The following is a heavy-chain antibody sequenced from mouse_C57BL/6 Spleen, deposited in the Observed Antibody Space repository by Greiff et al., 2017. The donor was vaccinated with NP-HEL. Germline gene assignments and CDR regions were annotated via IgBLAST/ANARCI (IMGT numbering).Heavy chain of an antibody. CDR1: GYTFTSYW. V-gene: IGHV1-55*01. CDR2: IYPGSGST. CDR3: ARDYGSSYPAWFAY. J-gene: IGHJ3*01. D-gene: IGHD1-1*01. Sequence: QVQLQQPGAELVKPGASVKMSCKASGYTFTSYWITWVKQRPGQGLEWIGDIYPGSGSTNYNEKFKSKATLTVDTSSSTAYMQLSSLTSEDSAVYYWARDYGSSYPAWFAYWGQGTLVTVSA.